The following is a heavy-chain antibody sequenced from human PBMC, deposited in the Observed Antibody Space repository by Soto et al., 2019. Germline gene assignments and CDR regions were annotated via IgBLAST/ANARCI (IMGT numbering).Heavy chain of an antibody. CDR3: ARDLIVDGPDNYGMDV. V-gene: IGHV1-2*02. CDR2: INPNTGGS. CDR1: GYTFSGHY. Sequence: AASVKVSCKASGYTFSGHYIHWVRQAPGQGLEWMGWINPNTGGSNYAEKFKGRITMTRDTSIFTTHMRLNRPTSDDTAVYYCARDLIVDGPDNYGMDVWGQGTTVTVSS. J-gene: IGHJ6*02. D-gene: IGHD1-26*01.